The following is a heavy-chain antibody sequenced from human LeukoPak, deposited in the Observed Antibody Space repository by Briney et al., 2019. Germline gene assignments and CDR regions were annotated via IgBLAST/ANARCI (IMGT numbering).Heavy chain of an antibody. J-gene: IGHJ5*02. CDR1: GGTFSSYA. CDR3: ATIHYYDSSGYRRHNWFDP. CDR2: IIPIFGTA. V-gene: IGHV1-69*05. Sequence: SVKVSCKASGGTFSSYAISWVRQAPGQGLEWMGGIIPIFGTANYAQKFQGRVTITTDESTSTAYMELSSLRSEDTAVYYCATIHYYDSSGYRRHNWFDPWGHGTLVTVSS. D-gene: IGHD3-22*01.